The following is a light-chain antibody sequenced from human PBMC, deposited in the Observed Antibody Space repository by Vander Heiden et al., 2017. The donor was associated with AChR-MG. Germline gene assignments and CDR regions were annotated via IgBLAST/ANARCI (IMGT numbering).Light chain of an antibody. V-gene: IGLV1-44*01. CDR1: SSNIGSNT. Sequence: QSVLTQPPSASWTPGQRVTISCSGSSSNIGSNTVNWYQQLPGTAPKLLIYSNNQRPSGVPDRFSGSKSGTAAALAISGRQSEDEADYYCAAWDDSLNGWVFGGGTKLTV. J-gene: IGLJ3*02. CDR3: AAWDDSLNGWV. CDR2: SNN.